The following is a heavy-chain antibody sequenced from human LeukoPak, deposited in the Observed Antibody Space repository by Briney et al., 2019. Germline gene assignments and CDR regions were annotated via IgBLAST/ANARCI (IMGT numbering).Heavy chain of an antibody. Sequence: SVKVSCKASGGTFSSYAISWVRQAPGQGLEWMGGIIPIFGTANYAQKFQGRVTITADESTSTAYMELSSPRSEDTAVYYCARGGELLWFGIDYWGQGTLVTVSS. J-gene: IGHJ4*02. CDR3: ARGGELLWFGIDY. CDR1: GGTFSSYA. CDR2: IIPIFGTA. D-gene: IGHD3-10*01. V-gene: IGHV1-69*13.